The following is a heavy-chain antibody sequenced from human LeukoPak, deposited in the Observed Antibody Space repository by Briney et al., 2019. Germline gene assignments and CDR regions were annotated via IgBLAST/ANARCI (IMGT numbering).Heavy chain of an antibody. J-gene: IGHJ6*03. CDR1: GYTFTGYY. V-gene: IGHV1-2*02. CDR2: INPNSGGT. D-gene: IGHD3-22*01. Sequence: GASVKVSCKASGYTFTGYYMHWVRQAPGQGLEWMRWINPNSGGTNYAQKFQGRVTMTRDTSISTAYMELSRLRSDDTAVYYCAREPYYYDSSGYAYYYYMDVWGKGTTVTVSS. CDR3: AREPYYYDSSGYAYYYYMDV.